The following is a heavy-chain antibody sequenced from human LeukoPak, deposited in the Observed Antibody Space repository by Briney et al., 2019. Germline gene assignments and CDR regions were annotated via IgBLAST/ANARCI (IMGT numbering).Heavy chain of an antibody. V-gene: IGHV3-30*02. CDR3: AKDRTVTTPFDY. D-gene: IGHD4-17*01. Sequence: SGGSLRLSCAASGFTFSSYGMHWVRQAPGKGLEWVAFIRYDGSNKYYADSVKGRFTISRDNSKNTLYLQMNSLRAEDTAVYYCAKDRTVTTPFDYWGQGTLVTVSS. J-gene: IGHJ4*02. CDR2: IRYDGSNK. CDR1: GFTFSSYG.